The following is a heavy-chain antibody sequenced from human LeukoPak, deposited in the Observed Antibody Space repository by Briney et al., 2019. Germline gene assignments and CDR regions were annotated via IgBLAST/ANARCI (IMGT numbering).Heavy chain of an antibody. CDR3: ARGGRYYDSSGYGY. CDR1: GFTVSSNY. V-gene: IGHV3-53*01. Sequence: PGGSLRLSCAASGFTVSSNYMSWVRQAPGKGLEWVSVIYSGGSTYYADSVKGRFTISRDNSKNTLYLQMNSLRAEDTAVYYCARGGRYYDSSGYGYWGQGTLVTVSS. CDR2: IYSGGST. J-gene: IGHJ4*02. D-gene: IGHD3-22*01.